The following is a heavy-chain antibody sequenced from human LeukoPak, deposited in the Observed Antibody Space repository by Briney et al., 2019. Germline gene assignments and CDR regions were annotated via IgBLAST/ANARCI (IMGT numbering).Heavy chain of an antibody. CDR1: GFTFRSHA. V-gene: IGHV3-23*01. D-gene: IGHD6-13*01. CDR2: IYENGGTT. J-gene: IGHJ4*02. Sequence: GGSLRLSCVGSGFTFRSHAMSWVRQAPEKGLEFVSGIYENGGTTYYADSVKGRFSISRDNSKNTLYLQMNSLRAEDTAIYYCARGAMAAAGYWGQGTLVTVSS. CDR3: ARGAMAAAGY.